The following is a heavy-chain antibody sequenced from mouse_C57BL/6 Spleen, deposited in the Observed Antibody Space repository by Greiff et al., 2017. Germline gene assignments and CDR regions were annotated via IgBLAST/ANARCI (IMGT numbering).Heavy chain of an antibody. CDR1: GYTFTSYW. CDR3: ARGDDAMDY. J-gene: IGHJ4*01. Sequence: QVQLQQPGAELVRPGTSVKLSCKASGYTFTSYWMHWVKQRPGQGLEWIGVIDPSDSYTNYNQKFKGKATWTVDTSASTAYMQLSSLTSEDSAVYYCARGDDAMDYWGQGTSVTVSS. CDR2: IDPSDSYT. D-gene: IGHD2-12*01. V-gene: IGHV1-59*01.